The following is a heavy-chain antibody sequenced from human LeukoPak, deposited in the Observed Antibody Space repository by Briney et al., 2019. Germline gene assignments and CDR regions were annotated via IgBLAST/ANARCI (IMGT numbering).Heavy chain of an antibody. D-gene: IGHD6-13*01. J-gene: IGHJ2*01. CDR3: ARAGYSSTWYSRYFDL. V-gene: IGHV3-13*01. CDR1: GFTFSSYD. Sequence: PGGSLRLSCAASGFTFSSYDMHWVRQARGKGLDWVAGIGTAGDIYYPGSVKGRFTISRENAKNSLYLQVNSLRAGATAVYSCARAGYSSTWYSRYFDLWGRGTLVTVSS. CDR2: IGTAGDI.